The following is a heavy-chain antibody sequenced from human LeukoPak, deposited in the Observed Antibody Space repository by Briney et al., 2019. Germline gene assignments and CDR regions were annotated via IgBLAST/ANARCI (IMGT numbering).Heavy chain of an antibody. V-gene: IGHV3-49*04. CDR1: GFTSTDYG. J-gene: IGHJ4*02. CDR2: IRSKASGATI. Sequence: PRGSLRLSCIGSGFTSTDYGMSWVRRAPGKGLEWVGCIRSKASGATIEYAASVKGRFSIARDDSKNIAYLQMNSLKTEDTAVYYCTRDAYSTGWNSDYWGQGALVTVSS. CDR3: TRDAYSTGWNSDY. D-gene: IGHD6-19*01.